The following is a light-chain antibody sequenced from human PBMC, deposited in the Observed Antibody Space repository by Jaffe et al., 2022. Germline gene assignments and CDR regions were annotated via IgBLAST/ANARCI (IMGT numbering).Light chain of an antibody. CDR3: QQRRYWPRT. CDR1: QSVEVY. J-gene: IGKJ1*01. V-gene: IGKV3-11*01. CDR2: DTF. Sequence: EIVLTQSPATLSLSPGERATLSCRASQSVEVYLAWYQQRPGQAPRLLIYDTFRRATGIPARFSGSGSGTDFTLTIGSLEPEDFAVYYCQQRRYWPRTFGQGTKVEIK.